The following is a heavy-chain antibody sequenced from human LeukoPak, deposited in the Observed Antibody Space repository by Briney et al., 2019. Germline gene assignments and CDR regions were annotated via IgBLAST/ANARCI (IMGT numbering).Heavy chain of an antibody. CDR3: ARVSGYCSSTICYRYYFDY. CDR2: IYHSGST. D-gene: IGHD2-2*03. V-gene: IGHV4-38-2*01. Sequence: PSETLSLTCAVSGYSISSGYYWGWTRQPPGKGLEWIGTIYHSGSTYYNPSLKSRVTISVDTSKNQFSLKLTSVTAADTAVYYCARVSGYCSSTICYRYYFDYWGQGTLVTVSS. CDR1: GYSISSGYY. J-gene: IGHJ4*02.